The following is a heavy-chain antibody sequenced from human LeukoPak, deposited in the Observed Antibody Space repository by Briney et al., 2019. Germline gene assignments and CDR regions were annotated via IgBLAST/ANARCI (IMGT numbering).Heavy chain of an antibody. D-gene: IGHD2-2*01. V-gene: IGHV4-39*02. CDR1: GGSISSSSYY. CDR2: IYYSGST. J-gene: IGHJ5*02. Sequence: ASETLSLTCTVSGGSISSSSYYWGWIRQPPGKGLEWIGSIYYSGSTYYNPSLKGRVTISVDTSKNQFSLKLSSVTAADTAVYYCARDIVVVPAASDNWFDPWGQGTLVTVSS. CDR3: ARDIVVVPAASDNWFDP.